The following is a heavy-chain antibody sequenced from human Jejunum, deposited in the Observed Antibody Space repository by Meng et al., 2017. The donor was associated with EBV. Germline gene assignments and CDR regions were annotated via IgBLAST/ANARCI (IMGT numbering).Heavy chain of an antibody. CDR3: ARYGKCSGNSFYCFDP. D-gene: IGHD4-23*01. CDR2: ISHSGTT. CDR1: GGSFSDYY. Sequence: QVQLQQWGAGLLKPSETLSLPCGVYGGSFSDYYWTWIRQPPGKGLEWIGEISHSGTTKYNPSLKSRVTISLDTSNNQFSLNLNSVTAADTALYYCARYGKCSGNSFYCFDPWGQGTLVTVSS. V-gene: IGHV4-34*01. J-gene: IGHJ5*02.